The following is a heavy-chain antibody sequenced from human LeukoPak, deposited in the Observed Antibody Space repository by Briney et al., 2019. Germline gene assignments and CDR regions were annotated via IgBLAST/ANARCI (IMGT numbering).Heavy chain of an antibody. Sequence: GGSLRLSCAASGFTVSSYEFYWVRQAPGKGLEWVSYISSDGTTIKYADSVKGRFTISKDDAKRSLYLQMNGLRADDMAIYYCGAARQYVGAFDIWGQGTVVTVSS. J-gene: IGHJ3*02. D-gene: IGHD3-16*01. CDR3: GAARQYVGAFDI. V-gene: IGHV3-48*03. CDR1: GFTVSSYE. CDR2: ISSDGTTI.